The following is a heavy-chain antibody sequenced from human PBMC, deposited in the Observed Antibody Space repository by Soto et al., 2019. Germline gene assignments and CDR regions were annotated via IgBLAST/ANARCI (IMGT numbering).Heavy chain of an antibody. V-gene: IGHV3-23*01. CDR2: ITGSGDST. Sequence: GGSLRLSCVASGFTFSSYAMSWVRQAPGKGLEWVSVITGSGDSTYYADSVKGRFTISRDNTKNTLYLQMNSLRAEDTAVYYCAKGPYSSTWYPLVNWGQGTLVTVSS. J-gene: IGHJ4*02. CDR1: GFTFSSYA. D-gene: IGHD6-13*01. CDR3: AKGPYSSTWYPLVN.